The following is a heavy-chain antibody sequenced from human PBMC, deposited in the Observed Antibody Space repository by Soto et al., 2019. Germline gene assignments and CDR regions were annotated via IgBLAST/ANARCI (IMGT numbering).Heavy chain of an antibody. CDR1: GFTFTDAW. CDR2: IKSKTDGGTT. CDR3: TTSSSLYSYGQHDY. V-gene: IGHV3-15*01. Sequence: GGSLRLSCAASGFTFTDAWMSWVRQAPGKGLEWVGRIKSKTDGGTTDYAAPVKGRLSIPREDSKDTLYLQMKDLQSEDTAVYYCTTSSSLYSYGQHDYWGQGTLVTVSS. D-gene: IGHD5-18*01. J-gene: IGHJ4*02.